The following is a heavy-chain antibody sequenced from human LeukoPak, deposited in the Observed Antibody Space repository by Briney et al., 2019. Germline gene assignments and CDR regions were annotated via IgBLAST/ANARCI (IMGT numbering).Heavy chain of an antibody. CDR3: ARVDYGDYIDYYYYGMDV. D-gene: IGHD4-17*01. CDR1: GGYFSGYY. CDR2: INHSGST. Sequence: SEALSLTCAVYGGYFSGYYWSWIRQPPGKGLEWIGEINHSGSTNYNPSLKSRVTISVDTSKNQFSLKLSSVTAADTAVYYCARVDYGDYIDYYYYGMDVWGQGTTVTVSS. V-gene: IGHV4-34*01. J-gene: IGHJ6*02.